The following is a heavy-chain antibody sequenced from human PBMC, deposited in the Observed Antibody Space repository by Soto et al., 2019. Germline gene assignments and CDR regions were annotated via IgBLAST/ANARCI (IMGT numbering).Heavy chain of an antibody. CDR1: GFSLSTSGVG. V-gene: IGHV2-5*02. CDR2: IYWDDDK. CDR3: AHRVSYGDYVAS. Sequence: QITLKESGPTLVKPTQTLTLTCTFSGFSLSTSGVGVGWIRQPPGKALEWLALIYWDDDKRYSPSLKSRLTITKDTSENRVVLTMTNMDPVDTATYYCAHRVSYGDYVASWGQGTLVTVPS. D-gene: IGHD4-17*01. J-gene: IGHJ4*02.